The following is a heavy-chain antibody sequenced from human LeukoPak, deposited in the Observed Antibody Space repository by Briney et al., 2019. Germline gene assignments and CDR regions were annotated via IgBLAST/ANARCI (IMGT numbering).Heavy chain of an antibody. D-gene: IGHD6-19*01. CDR3: ASVGIAVAGIGY. Sequence: PSETLFLTCTVSGGSISNNSDYWGWIRQPPGKGLEWIGSIYYSATTFYNPSLKSRVTISVDRSKNQFSLKLSSVTAADTAVYYCASVGIAVAGIGYWGQGTLVTVSS. V-gene: IGHV4-39*07. CDR1: GGSISNNSDY. J-gene: IGHJ4*02. CDR2: IYYSATT.